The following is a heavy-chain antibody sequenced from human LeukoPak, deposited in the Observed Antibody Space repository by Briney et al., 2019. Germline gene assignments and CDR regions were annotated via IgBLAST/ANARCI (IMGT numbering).Heavy chain of an antibody. CDR1: GGSFSSTSDY. Sequence: SETLSLTCTVSGGSFSSTSDYWVWIRQSPGRGLEWVGTISYSGSTYYNASLKSRVTISVDTSKNQFSLKLISVTAADTAVYYCARGSGWVFDYWGQGTLVTVSS. J-gene: IGHJ4*02. D-gene: IGHD6-19*01. V-gene: IGHV4-39*07. CDR2: ISYSGST. CDR3: ARGSGWVFDY.